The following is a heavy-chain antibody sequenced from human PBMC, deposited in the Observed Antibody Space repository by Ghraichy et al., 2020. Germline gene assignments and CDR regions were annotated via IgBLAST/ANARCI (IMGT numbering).Heavy chain of an antibody. CDR1: GFTFSDYY. V-gene: IGHV3-11*01. Sequence: GGSLRLSCAASGFTFSDYYMSWIRQAPGKGLEWVSYISPRGGTIHYAASVRGRFTIARDNAKNSLYLQLNSLRSEDTAVYYCARALYDFWGPFDYWGQGTLVTVSS. CDR3: ARALYDFWGPFDY. J-gene: IGHJ4*02. CDR2: ISPRGGTI. D-gene: IGHD3/OR15-3a*01.